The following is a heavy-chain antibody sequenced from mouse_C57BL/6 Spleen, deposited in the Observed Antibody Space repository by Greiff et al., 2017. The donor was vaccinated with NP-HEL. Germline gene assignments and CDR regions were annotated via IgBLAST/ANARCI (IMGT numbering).Heavy chain of an antibody. V-gene: IGHV5-9-1*02. D-gene: IGHD3-2*02. CDR3: TRERGSSGYVPFAY. CDR1: GFTFSSYA. J-gene: IGHJ3*01. CDR2: ISSGGDYI. Sequence: EVQLMESGEGLVKPGGSLKLSCAASGFTFSSYAMSWVRQTPEKRLEWVAYISSGGDYIYYADTVKGRFTISRDNARNTLYLQMSSLTSEDTAMYYCTRERGSSGYVPFAYWGQGTLVTVSA.